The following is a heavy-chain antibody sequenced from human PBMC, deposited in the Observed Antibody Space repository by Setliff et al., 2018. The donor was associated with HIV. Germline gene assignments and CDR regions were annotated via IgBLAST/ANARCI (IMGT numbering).Heavy chain of an antibody. D-gene: IGHD3-22*01. CDR3: AGDSGYPSNWFDP. Sequence: CTVSGGSISRDPFYWGWFRQPPGEDLEWIGSIYYSGTTYYAPSLETRLTISVDTSTNQFSLKLTSVTAADTAMYFCAGDSGYPSNWFDPWGQGILVTVSS. CDR1: GGSISRDPFY. V-gene: IGHV4-39*02. J-gene: IGHJ5*02. CDR2: IYYSGTT.